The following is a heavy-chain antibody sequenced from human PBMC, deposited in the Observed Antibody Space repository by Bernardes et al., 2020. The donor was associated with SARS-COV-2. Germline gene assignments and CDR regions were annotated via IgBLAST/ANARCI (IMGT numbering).Heavy chain of an antibody. J-gene: IGHJ6*02. CDR1: GFTFDDYA. CDR2: ISWNSGRI. D-gene: IGHD3-10*01. Sequence: SLMPSCAASGFTFDDYAMHWVRQAPGQGLEWVSGISWNSGRIDYADSVKGRFTISRDNAKNSLYLQMNSLRAEDTALYYCAKDRYYYGSGSYPPNYYYYGMDVWGQGTTVTVSS. CDR3: AKDRYYYGSGSYPPNYYYYGMDV. V-gene: IGHV3-9*01.